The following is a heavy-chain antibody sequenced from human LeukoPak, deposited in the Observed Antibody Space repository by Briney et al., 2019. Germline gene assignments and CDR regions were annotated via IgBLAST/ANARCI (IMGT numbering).Heavy chain of an antibody. CDR2: IYYSGST. CDR3: ARDLNDAFDM. CDR1: GGSISSYY. J-gene: IGHJ3*02. V-gene: IGHV4-59*01. Sequence: SETLSLTCTVSGGSISSYYWSWIRQPPGKGLEWIGYIYYSGSTNYNPSLKSRVTISVDASKNQFSLRLSSVTAADTAVYYCARDLNDAFDMWGQGTMVTVSS.